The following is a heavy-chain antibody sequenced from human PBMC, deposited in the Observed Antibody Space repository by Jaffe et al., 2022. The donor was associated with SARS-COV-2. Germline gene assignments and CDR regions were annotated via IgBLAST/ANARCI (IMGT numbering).Heavy chain of an antibody. V-gene: IGHV3-30*04. Sequence: QVQLVESGGGVVQPGRSLRLSCAASGFTFSSYAMHWVRQAPGKGLEWVAVISYDGSNKYYADSVKGRFTISRDNSKNTLYLQMNSLRAEDTAVYYCARDALSYGDYYMDVWGKGTTVTVSS. CDR1: GFTFSSYA. D-gene: IGHD4-17*01. CDR2: ISYDGSNK. J-gene: IGHJ6*03. CDR3: ARDALSYGDYYMDV.